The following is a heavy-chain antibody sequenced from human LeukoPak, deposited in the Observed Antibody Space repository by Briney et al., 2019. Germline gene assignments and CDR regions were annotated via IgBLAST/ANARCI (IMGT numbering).Heavy chain of an antibody. D-gene: IGHD6-6*01. V-gene: IGHV1-69*05. CDR3: ASEDFEYSSSSYFDY. J-gene: IGHJ4*02. CDR2: IIPIFGTA. Sequence: PRASVKVSCKASGGTFSSYAISWVRQAPGQGLEWMGRIIPIFGTANYAQKFQGRVTITTDESTSTAYMELSSLRSEDTAVYYCASEDFEYSSSSYFDYWGQGTLVTVSS. CDR1: GGTFSSYA.